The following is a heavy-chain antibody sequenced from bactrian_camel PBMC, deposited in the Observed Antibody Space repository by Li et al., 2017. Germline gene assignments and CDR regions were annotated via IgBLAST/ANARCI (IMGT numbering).Heavy chain of an antibody. CDR1: GFTFSSYA. J-gene: IGHJ4*01. Sequence: VQLVESGGGLVQPGGSLRLSCVASGFTFSSYAMSWVRQAPGKGLEWVSAINSGGGRTYYADSVKGRFTISRDNAKNTVYLQMNSLKPEDTAVYYCVRDGGSWNLEYWGQGTQVTVS. CDR2: INSGGGRT. CDR3: VRDGGSWNLEY. V-gene: IGHV3S40*01. D-gene: IGHD6*01.